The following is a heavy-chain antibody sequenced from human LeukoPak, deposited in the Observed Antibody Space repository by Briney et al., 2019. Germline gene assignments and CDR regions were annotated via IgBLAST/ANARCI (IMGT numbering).Heavy chain of an antibody. CDR3: ARVVSGSHPHPPDY. Sequence: ASVKVSCKASGYTFTSYGISWVRQAPGQGLEWMGWISAYNGNTNYAQKLQGRVTMTTDTSTSTAYMELRSLRSDDTAVYYCARVVSGSHPHPPDYWGRGTLVTVSS. CDR2: ISAYNGNT. J-gene: IGHJ4*02. CDR1: GYTFTSYG. V-gene: IGHV1-18*01. D-gene: IGHD1-26*01.